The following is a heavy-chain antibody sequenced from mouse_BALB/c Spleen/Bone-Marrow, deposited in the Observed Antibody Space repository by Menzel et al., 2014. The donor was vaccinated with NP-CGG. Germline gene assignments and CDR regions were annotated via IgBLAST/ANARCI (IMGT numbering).Heavy chain of an antibody. V-gene: IGHV1-69*02. D-gene: IGHD2-3*01. CDR1: GYTFTSYW. Sequence: QVQLQQSGAELVKPGAPVKLSCKASGYTFTSYWMNWVKQRPGLGLEWIGRIDPSDSETHYNQKFKDKATLTVDKSSSTAYIQLSSLTSEDSAVYYCARSHGYYPYWYFDVWGAGTTVTVSS. J-gene: IGHJ1*01. CDR2: IDPSDSET. CDR3: ARSHGYYPYWYFDV.